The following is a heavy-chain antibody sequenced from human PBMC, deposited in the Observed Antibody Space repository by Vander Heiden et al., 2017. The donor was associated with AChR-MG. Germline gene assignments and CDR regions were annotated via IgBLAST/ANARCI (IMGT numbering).Heavy chain of an antibody. CDR3: VRERVWFGDKSGGYYYYGMDV. CDR2: ISSSTTYI. V-gene: IGHV3-21*01. D-gene: IGHD3-10*01. J-gene: IGHJ6*02. CDR1: GFSFSAYA. Sequence: EFQLIESGGGLVKPGGSLRLSCAASGFSFSAYALNWVRQAPGKGLEWVSSISSSTTYIYYADSVKGRFTVSRDNAKNSLYLQMNSLRAEDTAVYYCVRERVWFGDKSGGYYYYGMDVWGQGTTVTVSS.